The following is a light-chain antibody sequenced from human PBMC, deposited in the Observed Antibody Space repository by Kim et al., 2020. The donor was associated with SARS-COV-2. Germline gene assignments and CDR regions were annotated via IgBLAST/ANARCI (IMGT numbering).Light chain of an antibody. CDR2: VGTGGIVG. Sequence: LSCPLSSGYSNCELDWYQQRPGKGPRFVMRVGTGGIVGSKGDGIPDRFSVLGSGLNRYLTIKNIQEEDEGDYHCGADHGSGSNFVVFGGGTQLTVL. CDR1: SGYSNCE. CDR3: GADHGSGSNFVV. J-gene: IGLJ2*01. V-gene: IGLV9-49*01.